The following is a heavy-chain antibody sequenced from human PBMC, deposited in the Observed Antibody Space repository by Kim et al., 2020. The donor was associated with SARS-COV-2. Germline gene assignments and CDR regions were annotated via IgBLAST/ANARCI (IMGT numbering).Heavy chain of an antibody. CDR3: ARVLGSSWTNFDY. D-gene: IGHD6-13*01. V-gene: IGHV4-34*01. Sequence: SNPSLKSRVTISVDTSKNQFSLKLSSVTAADTAVYYCARVLGSSWTNFDYWGQGTLVTVSS. J-gene: IGHJ4*02.